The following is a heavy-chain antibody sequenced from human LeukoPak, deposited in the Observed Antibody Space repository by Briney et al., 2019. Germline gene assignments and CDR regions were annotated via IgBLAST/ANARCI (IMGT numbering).Heavy chain of an antibody. V-gene: IGHV4-4*07. Sequence: SETLSLTSTVSGGSISSYFWNWIRQPAGKGLEWSGKIYGGGSTTYNPSPNYNPSLKSRVTMSVDTSNNEFSLSLTSVTAADTAVYYCARDLGWGSPVAYWGQGILLTVSS. CDR1: GGSISSYF. CDR2: IYGGGSTTYNPSP. J-gene: IGHJ4*02. D-gene: IGHD3-16*01. CDR3: ARDLGWGSPVAY.